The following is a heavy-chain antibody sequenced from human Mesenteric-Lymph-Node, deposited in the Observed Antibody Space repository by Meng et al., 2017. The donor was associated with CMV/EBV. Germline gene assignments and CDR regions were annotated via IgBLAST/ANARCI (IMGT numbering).Heavy chain of an antibody. CDR2: INPYSGDT. V-gene: IGHV1-2*02. CDR1: GYSLTGYY. J-gene: IGHJ4*02. CDR3: FYCGGDRCGDY. Sequence: ASVKVSCKASGYSLTGYYIHWVRQAPGQGLEWMGWINPYSGDTNYAQKFQGRVTMTRDTSSSTAYMELSRLRSDDTAVYYCFYCGGDRCGDYWGQGTLVTVSS. D-gene: IGHD2-21*01.